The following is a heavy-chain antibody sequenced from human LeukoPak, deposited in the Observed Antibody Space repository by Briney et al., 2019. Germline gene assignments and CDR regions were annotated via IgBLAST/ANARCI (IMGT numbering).Heavy chain of an antibody. CDR1: GFTVSSNY. V-gene: IGHV3-53*01. CDR3: ARELTAMTGDRDDY. Sequence: GGSLRLSCAASGFTVSSNYMSWVRQAPGKGLEWVSVIYSGGSTYYADSVKGRFTISRDNSKNTLYLQMNSLRAEDTAVYYCARELTAMTGDRDDYWGQGTLVTVSS. D-gene: IGHD5-18*01. J-gene: IGHJ4*02. CDR2: IYSGGST.